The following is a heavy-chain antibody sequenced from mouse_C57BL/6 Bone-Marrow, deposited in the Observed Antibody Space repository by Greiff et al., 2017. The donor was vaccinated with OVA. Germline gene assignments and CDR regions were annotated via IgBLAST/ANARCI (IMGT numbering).Heavy chain of an antibody. CDR2: INPSNGGT. CDR3: ARGYYGYYYALDD. Sequence: QVQLQQPGTELVKPGASVKLSCKASGYTFTSYWMHWVKQRPGQGLEWIGNINPSNGGTNYNEKFKSKATLTVDKSSSTAYMQLSSLTTEDSAVYDGARGYYGYYYALDDWGQGTSVTVSS. CDR1: GYTFTSYW. D-gene: IGHD1-1*01. J-gene: IGHJ4*01. V-gene: IGHV1-53*01.